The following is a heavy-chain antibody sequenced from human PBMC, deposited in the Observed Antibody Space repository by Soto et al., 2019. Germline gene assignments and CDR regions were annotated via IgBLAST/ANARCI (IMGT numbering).Heavy chain of an antibody. J-gene: IGHJ4*02. CDR1: GFTFSSYA. V-gene: IGHV3-30-3*01. Sequence: QVQRVESGGGVVQPGRSLRLSCAASGFTFSSYAMHWVRQAPGKGLEWVAVISYDGSNKYYADSVKGRFTISRDNSKNTLYLQMNSLRAEDTAVYYCARDYRSSYDYWGQGTLVTVSS. CDR3: ARDYRSSYDY. CDR2: ISYDGSNK. D-gene: IGHD6-6*01.